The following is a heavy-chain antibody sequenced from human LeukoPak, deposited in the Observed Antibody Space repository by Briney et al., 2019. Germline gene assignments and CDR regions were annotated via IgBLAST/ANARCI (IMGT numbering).Heavy chain of an antibody. D-gene: IGHD2-15*01. CDR2: ISSSGDSI. J-gene: IGHJ6*03. CDR3: ARDNGVDYYYYMDV. Sequence: GGSLRLSCAASGFTFSSYEMIWVRQAPGKGLEWVSYISSSGDSINYADSVKGRFTISRDNAKNSLYLQMSSLRVEDTAVYYCARDNGVDYYYYMDVWGKGTTVTVSS. V-gene: IGHV3-48*03. CDR1: GFTFSSYE.